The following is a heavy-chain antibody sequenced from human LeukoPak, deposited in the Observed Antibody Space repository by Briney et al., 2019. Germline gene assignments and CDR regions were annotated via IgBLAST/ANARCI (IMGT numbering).Heavy chain of an antibody. CDR2: IKAAGSQK. V-gene: IGHV3-7*01. D-gene: IGHD3-10*01. J-gene: IGHJ4*02. Sequence: GGSLRLSCAASGFTFSNSWMSWVRQAPERGLEWVANIKAAGSQKDYVDSMKGRFTVSRDNAKNSVYLEMKSLRVEDTAIYYCARFTRSASYEVYWGQGTLVTVSS. CDR1: GFTFSNSW. CDR3: ARFTRSASYEVY.